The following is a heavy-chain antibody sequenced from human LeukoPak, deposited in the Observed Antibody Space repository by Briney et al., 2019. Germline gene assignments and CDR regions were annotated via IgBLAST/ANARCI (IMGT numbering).Heavy chain of an antibody. D-gene: IGHD5-18*01. CDR1: GFTLSTYA. V-gene: IGHV3-66*01. CDR2: IYSGGST. CDR3: ASVDTAMVALDY. Sequence: PGGSLRLSCAASGFTLSTYAMSWVRQAPGKGLEWVSVIYSGGSTYYADSVKGRFTISRDNSKNTLYLQMNSLRAGDTAVYYCASVDTAMVALDYWGQGTLVTVSS. J-gene: IGHJ4*02.